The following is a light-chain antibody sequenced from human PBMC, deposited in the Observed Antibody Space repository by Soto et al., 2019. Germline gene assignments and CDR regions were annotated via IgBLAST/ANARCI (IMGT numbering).Light chain of an antibody. V-gene: IGLV2-8*01. CDR3: SSYAGSNNYD. CDR1: SSDVGGYNY. CDR2: EVS. J-gene: IGLJ1*01. Sequence: QSVLTHPPSASGSPGQSVTISCTGTSSDVGGYNYVSWYQQHPGKAPKLMIYEVSKRPSGVPDRFSGSKSGNTASLTVSGLQAEDEADYYCSSYAGSNNYDFGTGTKVTVL.